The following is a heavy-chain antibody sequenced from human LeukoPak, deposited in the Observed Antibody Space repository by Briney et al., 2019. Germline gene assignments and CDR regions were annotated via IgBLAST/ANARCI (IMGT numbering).Heavy chain of an antibody. D-gene: IGHD1-14*01. CDR1: GGSISIGGYY. J-gene: IGHJ5*02. CDR2: IYYSGST. V-gene: IGHV4-31*03. CDR3: ARGGTGTPFDP. Sequence: SQTLSLTCTVSGGSISIGGYYWSWIRQHPGKGLVWIGYIYYSGSTYYNPSVKSRVTISVDTSKIQVSLKVSSVTAADTAVYYCARGGTGTPFDPWGQGTLVTVSS.